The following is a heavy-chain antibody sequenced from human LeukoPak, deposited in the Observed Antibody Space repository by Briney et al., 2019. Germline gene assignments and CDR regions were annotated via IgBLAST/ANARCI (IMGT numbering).Heavy chain of an antibody. CDR3: ARVTPPKKWLASYYFDY. CDR2: MNPNSGNT. J-gene: IGHJ4*02. V-gene: IGHV1-8*01. CDR1: GYTFTSYD. Sequence: ASVKVSCKASGYTFTSYDINWVRQATGQGLEWMGWMNPNSGNTGYAQKFQGRVTMTRNTSISTAYMELSSLRSEDTAVYYCARVTPPKKWLASYYFDYWGQGTLVTVSS. D-gene: IGHD6-19*01.